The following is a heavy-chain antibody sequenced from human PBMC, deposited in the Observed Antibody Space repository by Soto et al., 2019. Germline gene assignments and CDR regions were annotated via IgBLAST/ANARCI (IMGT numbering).Heavy chain of an antibody. D-gene: IGHD3-16*01. CDR1: GYTFTSYG. CDR2: ISAYNGNT. CDR3: ARDSPPVYY. V-gene: IGHV1-18*01. Sequence: ASVKVSCKASGYTFTSYGISWVRQAPGQGLEWMGWISAYNGNTNYAQKLQGRVTTTTDTSTSTAYMELRSLTSDDTAVYYCARDSPPVYYCGQGTLVTVSS. J-gene: IGHJ4*02.